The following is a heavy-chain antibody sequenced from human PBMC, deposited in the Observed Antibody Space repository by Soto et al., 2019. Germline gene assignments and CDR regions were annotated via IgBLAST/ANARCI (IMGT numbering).Heavy chain of an antibody. D-gene: IGHD4-17*01. CDR2: ISGSGGST. CDR1: GFTFSSYA. J-gene: IGHJ4*02. Sequence: GGSLRLSCAASGFTFSSYAMSWVRQAPGKGPEWVSAISGSGGSTYYADSVKGRFTISRDNSKNTLYLQMNSLRAEDTAVYYCAKSVYGDYVSDYWGQGTLVTVSS. V-gene: IGHV3-23*01. CDR3: AKSVYGDYVSDY.